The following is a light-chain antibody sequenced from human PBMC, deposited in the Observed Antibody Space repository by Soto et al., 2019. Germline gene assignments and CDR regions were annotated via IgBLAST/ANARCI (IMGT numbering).Light chain of an antibody. Sequence: QSALTQPASVSGSPGQSITISCTGSSTDVGYYNYVAWYQHHPGKAPKLMIYDVSNRPSGVSNRFSGSKSGNTASLAISGLQDEDEADYYCSSSTTSSTQVFGGGTKLTVL. CDR3: SSSTTSSTQV. V-gene: IGLV2-14*03. CDR1: STDVGYYNY. CDR2: DVS. J-gene: IGLJ3*02.